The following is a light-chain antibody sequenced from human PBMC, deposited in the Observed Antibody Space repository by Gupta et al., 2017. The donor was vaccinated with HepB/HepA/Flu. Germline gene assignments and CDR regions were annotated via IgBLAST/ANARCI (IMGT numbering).Light chain of an antibody. V-gene: IGLV2-14*03. CDR1: SSAIGGYDY. Sequence: SALTQPASVSGSPGQSITISCTGSSSAIGGYDYVDWHQQHTGKAPKIIIYNVNNRAARVPNRFSGSKSGNSASLTSSEPQDEDEDDYYGCAHTISGSRVFGGGTKLTVL. J-gene: IGLJ3*02. CDR3: CAHTISGSRV. CDR2: NVN.